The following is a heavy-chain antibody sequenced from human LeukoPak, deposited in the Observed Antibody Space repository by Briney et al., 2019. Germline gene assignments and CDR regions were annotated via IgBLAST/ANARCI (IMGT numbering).Heavy chain of an antibody. D-gene: IGHD5-18*01. CDR2: INHSGST. CDR3: ARTTGYSYGLEFDY. Sequence: SETLSLTCAVYGGSFSGYYWSWIRQPPGKGLEWIGEINHSGSTNYDPSLKSRVTISADTSKNQFSLKLSSVTAADTAVYYCARTTGYSYGLEFDYWGQGTLVTVSS. V-gene: IGHV4-34*01. J-gene: IGHJ4*02. CDR1: GGSFSGYY.